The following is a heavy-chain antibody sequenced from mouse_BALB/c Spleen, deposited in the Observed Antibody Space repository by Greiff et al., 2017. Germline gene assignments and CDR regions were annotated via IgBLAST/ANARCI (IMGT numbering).Heavy chain of an antibody. CDR3: ARNCNFDY. J-gene: IGHJ2*01. CDR2: IWGGGSK. CDR1: GFSLSRYS. V-gene: IGHV2-6-4*01. Sequence: QVQLKQSGPGLVAPSQSLSITCTVSGFSLSRYSVHWVRQPPGKGLEWLGMIWGGGSKDYNSALKSRLSTSKDNSKSQDFLKMNSLQTDDTAMYYCARNCNFDYWGQGTTLTVSS.